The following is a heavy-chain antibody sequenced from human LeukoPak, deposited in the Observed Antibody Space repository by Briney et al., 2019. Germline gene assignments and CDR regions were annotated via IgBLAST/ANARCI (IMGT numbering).Heavy chain of an antibody. D-gene: IGHD2-21*02. Sequence: GGSLRLSCAASGFTFSNYGMHWVRQAPGKGLEWVAVLSSGGSAKYNADSVKGRFTISRVNSKNTLYLEMNSLKSEDTAVYYCAKARGQDCYHGMDVWGQGTTVIVSS. J-gene: IGHJ6*02. CDR2: LSSGGSAK. V-gene: IGHV3-30*18. CDR1: GFTFSNYG. CDR3: AKARGQDCYHGMDV.